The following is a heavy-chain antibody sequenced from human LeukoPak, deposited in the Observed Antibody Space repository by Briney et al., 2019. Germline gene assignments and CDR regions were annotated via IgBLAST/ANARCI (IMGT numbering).Heavy chain of an antibody. CDR2: ISSSSRYI. J-gene: IGHJ6*03. Sequence: PGGSLRLSCAASGFTFSSYSMNWVRQAPGKGLEWVSSISSSSRYIYYADSVKHRFTISSDNANNSLYLQMNSLRGEDAAVYSCARGGIPTGPYYYFYYMDVWGKGTAVTVSS. V-gene: IGHV3-21*01. CDR1: GFTFSSYS. D-gene: IGHD3-16*02. CDR3: ARGGIPTGPYYYFYYMDV.